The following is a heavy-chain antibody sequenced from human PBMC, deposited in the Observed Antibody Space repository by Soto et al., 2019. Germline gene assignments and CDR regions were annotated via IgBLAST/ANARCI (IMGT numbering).Heavy chain of an antibody. J-gene: IGHJ6*02. V-gene: IGHV1-18*04. CDR2: ISAYNGNT. Sequence: QVQLVQSGAEVKKPGASVKVSCKASGYTFTSYGISWVRQAPGQGLEWMGWISAYNGNTNYAQKLQGRVTMTTDTPTSKAYMELRSLRSAATAVYYCAGGGWPPGLGAGANYGMDVWGQGTTVTVSS. CDR3: AGGGWPPGLGAGANYGMDV. CDR1: GYTFTSYG. D-gene: IGHD3-16*01.